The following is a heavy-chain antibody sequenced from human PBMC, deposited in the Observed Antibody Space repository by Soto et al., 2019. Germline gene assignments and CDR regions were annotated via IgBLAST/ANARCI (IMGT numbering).Heavy chain of an antibody. V-gene: IGHV4-34*01. CDR1: GGSFSGYY. J-gene: IGHJ6*03. CDR2: INHSGST. CDR3: ARGRPGTTYYYYYYMYV. Sequence: QVQLQQWGAGLLKPSETLSLTCAVYGGSFSGYYWSWIRQPPGKGLEWIGEINHSGSTNYNPSLKSRVTISVDTSKNQFSLNLSSVTAADTPVYYCARGRPGTTYYYYYYMYVWGKGTTVTVSS. D-gene: IGHD1-1*01.